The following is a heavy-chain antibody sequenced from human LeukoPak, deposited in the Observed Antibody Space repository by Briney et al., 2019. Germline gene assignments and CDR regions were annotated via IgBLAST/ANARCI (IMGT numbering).Heavy chain of an antibody. CDR1: GFPSMIYA. CDR3: ARVVPVHEYYNSYMDV. J-gene: IGHJ6*03. D-gene: IGHD1-1*01. Sequence: GGSLRLSCEASGFPSMIYAMNWIRQSPGKGLEWVAFLTRGSSNIQYAESVKGRFTISRDNGKDSLFLQMNSLRAEDTAVYYCARVVPVHEYYNSYMDVWGKGTTVTVSS. V-gene: IGHV3-48*01. CDR2: LTRGSSNI.